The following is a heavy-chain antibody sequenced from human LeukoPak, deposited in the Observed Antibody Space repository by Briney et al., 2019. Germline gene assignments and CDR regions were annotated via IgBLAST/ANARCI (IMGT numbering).Heavy chain of an antibody. J-gene: IGHJ6*04. V-gene: IGHV3-48*03. CDR3: ARDQLQYYYGMDV. CDR2: ISSSGSTI. D-gene: IGHD1-1*01. Sequence: GGSLRLSCAASGFTFSSYEMNWVRQAPGKGLEWVSYISSSGSTIYYADSVKGRFTISRDNAKNSLYLQMDSLRAEDTAVYYCARDQLQYYYGMDVWGKGPTVTVSS. CDR1: GFTFSSYE.